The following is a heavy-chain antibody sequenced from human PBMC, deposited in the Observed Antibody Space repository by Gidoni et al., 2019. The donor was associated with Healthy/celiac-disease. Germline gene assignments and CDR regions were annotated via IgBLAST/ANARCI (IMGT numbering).Heavy chain of an antibody. V-gene: IGHV4-39*01. J-gene: IGHJ4*02. D-gene: IGHD3-22*01. CDR1: GGSISSSSYY. Sequence: QLQLQESGPGLVKPSATLSLTCTVSGGSISSSSYYWAWIRPPPGKGLEWIGSIYYSGSTYYNPSLKSRVTISVDTSKNQFSLKLSSVTAADTAVYYCARHWTRVTTYYYDSSGYGFDYWGQGTLVTVSS. CDR3: ARHWTRVTTYYYDSSGYGFDY. CDR2: IYYSGST.